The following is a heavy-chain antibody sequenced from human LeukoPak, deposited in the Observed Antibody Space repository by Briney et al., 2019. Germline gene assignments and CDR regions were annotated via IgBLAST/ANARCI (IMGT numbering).Heavy chain of an antibody. CDR3: ASWHYVDD. Sequence: GGSLRLSCAASGFTFRSYGMSWVRQAPGKGLEWVSTIGGTGGSMCYADSVKGRFTISRDNSKNTLYLQMNSLRAEDTAVYYCASWHYVDDWGQGTLVTVSS. V-gene: IGHV3-23*01. J-gene: IGHJ4*02. CDR2: IGGTGGSM. D-gene: IGHD6-13*01. CDR1: GFTFRSYG.